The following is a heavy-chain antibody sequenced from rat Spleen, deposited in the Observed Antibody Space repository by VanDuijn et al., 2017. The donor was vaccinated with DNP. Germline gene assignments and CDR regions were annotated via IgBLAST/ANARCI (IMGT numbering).Heavy chain of an antibody. V-gene: IGHV3-1*01. CDR3: ARITMGMTVFDY. CDR2: INYSGNT. Sequence: EVQLQESGPGLVKPSQSLSLTCSVTGYSITSNYWAWIRQSPGNKMEWMGYINYSGNTGHNPSFKSRISITRDTSKNQFFLQLNSVTTEDTATYYCARITMGMTVFDYWGQGVMVTVSS. CDR1: GYSITSNY. D-gene: IGHD1-7*01. J-gene: IGHJ2*01.